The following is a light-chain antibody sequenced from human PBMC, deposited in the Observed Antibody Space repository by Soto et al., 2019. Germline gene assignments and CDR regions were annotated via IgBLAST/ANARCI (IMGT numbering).Light chain of an antibody. CDR3: TSYTRTTTHIV. J-gene: IGLJ2*01. V-gene: IGLV2-14*03. CDR1: NSDVGFYNY. CDR2: GVT. Sequence: QPASVSGSLGQSITISCTGTNSDVGFYNYVSWYQQHPGKAPKLIIFGVTDRPSGVSSRFSGSKSGNTASLTISGLQADDEADYYCTSYTRTTTHIVFGGGTKLTVL.